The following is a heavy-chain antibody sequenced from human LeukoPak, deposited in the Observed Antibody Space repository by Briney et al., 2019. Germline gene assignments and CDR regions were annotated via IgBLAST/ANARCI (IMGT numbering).Heavy chain of an antibody. D-gene: IGHD4-17*01. J-gene: IGHJ3*02. V-gene: IGHV3-21*01. CDR2: ISASGTYI. Sequence: GGSLRLSCAASGFTFSNYTMTWVRQAPGKGLEWVSSISASGTYIYYADSVAGRFTISRDSAKNSLILQMNSLRAEDTAVYYCARDRRRADYGDYTGGDAFDIWGQGTMVTVSS. CDR1: GFTFSNYT. CDR3: ARDRRRADYGDYTGGDAFDI.